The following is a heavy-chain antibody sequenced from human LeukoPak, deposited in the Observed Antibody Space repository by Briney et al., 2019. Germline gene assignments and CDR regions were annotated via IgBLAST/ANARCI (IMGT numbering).Heavy chain of an antibody. V-gene: IGHV4-59*01. D-gene: IGHD2-2*01. CDR1: GGSISSYY. Sequence: PSETLSLTCTVSGGSISSYYWSWIRQPPGKGLEWIGYIYYSGSTNYNPSLKSRVTISVDTSKNQFSLKLSSVTAADTAVYYCARGPSYCSSTSCYGEHDYWGQGTLVTVSS. J-gene: IGHJ4*02. CDR3: ARGPSYCSSTSCYGEHDY. CDR2: IYYSGST.